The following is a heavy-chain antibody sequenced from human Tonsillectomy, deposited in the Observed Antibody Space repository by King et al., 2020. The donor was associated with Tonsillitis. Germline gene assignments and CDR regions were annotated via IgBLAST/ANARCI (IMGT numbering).Heavy chain of an antibody. Sequence: QMQLQESGPGLVKPSETLSLSCTVSGDSISSDNYFWGWIRQPPGQGLEWIASILHSGSTYYNPSLESRVTISVDTSKNRFSLKVRSVTAAATAMYYCARHPIWWSDRRSVWFDPWGQGILVTVSS. D-gene: IGHD2-8*02. CDR1: GDSISSDNYF. V-gene: IGHV4-39*07. CDR2: ILHSGST. CDR3: ARHPIWWSDRRSVWFDP. J-gene: IGHJ5*01.